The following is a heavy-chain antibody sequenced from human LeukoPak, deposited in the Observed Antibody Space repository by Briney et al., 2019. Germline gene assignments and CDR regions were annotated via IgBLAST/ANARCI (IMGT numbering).Heavy chain of an antibody. J-gene: IGHJ4*02. V-gene: IGHV3-23*01. CDR1: GFTSIAYA. CDR2: ISGGGVTT. CDR3: AMDPNRGTDY. D-gene: IGHD3-10*01. Sequence: GGSLRLSCVGSGFTSIAYALTWARQAPGKGLEWVSGISGGGVTTYYADSVKGRFTISRDNSKNTLYLQMNSLRVDDTAVYYCAMDPNRGTDYWGQGVLVTVSS.